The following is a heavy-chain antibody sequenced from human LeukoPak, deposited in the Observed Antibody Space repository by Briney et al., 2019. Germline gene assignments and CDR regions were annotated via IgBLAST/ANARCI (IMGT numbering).Heavy chain of an antibody. CDR2: ISGSGGST. V-gene: IGHV3-23*01. CDR1: GFTFSSYA. Sequence: SGGFLRLSCAASGFTFSSYAMSWVRQAPGKGLEWVSAISGSGGSTYYADSVKGRFTISRDNSKNTLYLQMNSLRAEDTAVYYCAKDRRGSLSGWPFDYWGQGTLVTVSS. J-gene: IGHJ4*02. CDR3: AKDRRGSLSGWPFDY. D-gene: IGHD6-19*01.